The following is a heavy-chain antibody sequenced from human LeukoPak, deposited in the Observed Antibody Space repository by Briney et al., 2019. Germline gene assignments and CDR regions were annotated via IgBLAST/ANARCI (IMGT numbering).Heavy chain of an antibody. CDR3: ARDVPMGYYDSSGHRGYYYGMDV. CDR2: IYYSGST. J-gene: IGHJ6*02. Sequence: SETLTLTCTVSGCSFSSYYWSWIRQPPGKGLEWIGYIYYSGSTNYNPSLKSRVTISVDTSKNQFSLKLSSVTAADTAEYYCARDVPMGYYDSSGHRGYYYGMDVWGQGTTVTVSS. V-gene: IGHV4-59*01. D-gene: IGHD3-22*01. CDR1: GCSFSSYY.